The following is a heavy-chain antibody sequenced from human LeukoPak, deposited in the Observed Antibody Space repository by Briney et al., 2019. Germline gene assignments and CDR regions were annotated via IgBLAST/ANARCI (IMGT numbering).Heavy chain of an antibody. J-gene: IGHJ4*02. Sequence: GGSLRLSCAASGFTVSSSYMSWVRQAPGEGLEWVSVIYSGGSIYYADSVKGRFTISRDNSKNTVYLQMNGLRAEDTAVYYCARAGSGSSPSDYWGQGTLVTVSS. CDR1: GFTVSSSY. CDR3: ARAGSGSSPSDY. D-gene: IGHD3-10*01. V-gene: IGHV3-53*01. CDR2: IYSGGSI.